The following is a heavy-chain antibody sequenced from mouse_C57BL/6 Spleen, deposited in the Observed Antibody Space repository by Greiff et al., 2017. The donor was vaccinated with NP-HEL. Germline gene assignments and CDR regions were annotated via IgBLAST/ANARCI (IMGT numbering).Heavy chain of an antibody. CDR2: INPSNGGT. D-gene: IGHD4-1*01. CDR3: ARSGVGRGYFDY. Sequence: QVQLQQPGTELVKPGASVKLSCKASGYTFTSYWMHWVKQRPGQGLEWIGNINPSNGGTNYNAKFKSKATLTVDKSSSTAYMQLSSLTSEDSAVYYCARSGVGRGYFDYWGQGTTLTVSS. V-gene: IGHV1-53*01. CDR1: GYTFTSYW. J-gene: IGHJ2*01.